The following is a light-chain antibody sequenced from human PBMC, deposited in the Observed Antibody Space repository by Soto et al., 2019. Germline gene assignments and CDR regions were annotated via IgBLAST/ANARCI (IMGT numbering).Light chain of an antibody. J-gene: IGLJ1*01. Sequence: QSVLTRPPSASGSPGQSGTISCTGTSSDVGGYNYVSWYQQHPGKAPKLIVYEVTKRPSGVPDRFSGSKSGYTASLTVSGLQTEDEADYYCSSYADSNHYVFGSGTKVTVL. V-gene: IGLV2-8*01. CDR3: SSYADSNHYV. CDR1: SSDVGGYNY. CDR2: EVT.